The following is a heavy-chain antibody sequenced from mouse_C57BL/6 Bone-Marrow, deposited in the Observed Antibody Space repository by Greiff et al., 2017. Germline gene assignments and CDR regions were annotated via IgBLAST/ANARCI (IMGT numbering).Heavy chain of an antibody. CDR2: INPSSGYT. CDR1: GYTFTSYT. V-gene: IGHV1-4*01. Sequence: QVQLKQSGAELARPGASVKMSCKASGYTFTSYTMHWVKQRPGQGLEWIGYINPSSGYTKYNQKFKDKDTLTADKSSSTAYMQLSSLTSEDSAVYYCASPSTVVAYYFDYWGQGTTLTVSS. D-gene: IGHD1-1*01. J-gene: IGHJ2*01. CDR3: ASPSTVVAYYFDY.